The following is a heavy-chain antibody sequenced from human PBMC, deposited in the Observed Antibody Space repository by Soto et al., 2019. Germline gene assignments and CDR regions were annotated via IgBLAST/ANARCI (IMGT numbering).Heavy chain of an antibody. CDR3: ARSSASRKEDRGGGASYYYYGMDV. D-gene: IGHD3-16*01. CDR1: GFTFSSYA. CDR2: ISYDGSNK. Sequence: QVQLVESGGGVVQPGRSLRLSCAASGFTFSSYAMHWVRQAPGKGLEWVAVISYDGSNKYYADSVKGRFTISRDNSKNTLNWQINSLRVEATGVYYCARSSASRKEDRGGGASYYYYGMDVWGQGTTVTVSS. J-gene: IGHJ6*02. V-gene: IGHV3-30-3*01.